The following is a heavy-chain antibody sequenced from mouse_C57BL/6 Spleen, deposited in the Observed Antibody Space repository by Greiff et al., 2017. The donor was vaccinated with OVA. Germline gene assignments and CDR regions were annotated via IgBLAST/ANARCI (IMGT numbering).Heavy chain of an antibody. CDR1: GYTFTDYY. CDR3: PITTVVGGYFDY. V-gene: IGHV1-76*01. Sequence: LVESGAELVRPGASVKLSCKASGYTFTDYYINWVKQRPGQGLEWIARIYPGSGNTYYNEKFKGKATLTAEKSSSTAYMQLSSLTSEDSAVYFCPITTVVGGYFDYWGQGTTLTVSS. D-gene: IGHD1-1*02. J-gene: IGHJ2*01. CDR2: IYPGSGNT.